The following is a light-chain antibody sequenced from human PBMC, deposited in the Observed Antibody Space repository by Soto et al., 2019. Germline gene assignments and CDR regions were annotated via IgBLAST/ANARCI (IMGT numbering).Light chain of an antibody. J-gene: IGKJ1*01. CDR1: QSVSSNF. V-gene: IGKV3-20*01. Sequence: EIVLTQSPGTLSLSPGERATLSCRASQSVSSNFLAWYRQKPGQAPRLLIYGASSRAAGIPDRFSGSGSGTDFPLTISRLEPEDVAVYYCQQYGNSPRTFGQGTKVDIK. CDR3: QQYGNSPRT. CDR2: GAS.